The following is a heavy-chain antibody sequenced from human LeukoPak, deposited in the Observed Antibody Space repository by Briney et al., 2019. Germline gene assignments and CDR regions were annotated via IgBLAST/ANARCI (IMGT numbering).Heavy chain of an antibody. D-gene: IGHD3-16*01. CDR2: IIPIFGKA. V-gene: IGHV1-69*13. CDR3: AREGGVGPTPAAFDI. CDR1: GGTFSSYG. Sequence: SVKVCCKASGGTFSSYGISWVRQAPGQGLEWMGGIIPIFGKADYAQKSQGRVTITADESTSIVYMELSSLRSEDTAVYYCAREGGVGPTPAAFDIWGQGTMVTVSS. J-gene: IGHJ3*02.